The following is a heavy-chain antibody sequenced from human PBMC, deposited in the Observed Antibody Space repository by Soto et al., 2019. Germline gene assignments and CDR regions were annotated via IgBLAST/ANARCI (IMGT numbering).Heavy chain of an antibody. D-gene: IGHD6-19*01. CDR1: GFTLSSYW. J-gene: IGHJ1*01. CDR3: ARCVGAVAGSN. V-gene: IGHV3-7*05. Sequence: EVQLVESGGGLVQPGGSLRLSCVASGFTLSSYWMSWVRQAPGKGPEWVANIKGDGSEKYYADSVKGRFTISRDNAKNSLLLEMNSLRADDTALYYCARCVGAVAGSNLGQGTLVTVSS. CDR2: IKGDGSEK.